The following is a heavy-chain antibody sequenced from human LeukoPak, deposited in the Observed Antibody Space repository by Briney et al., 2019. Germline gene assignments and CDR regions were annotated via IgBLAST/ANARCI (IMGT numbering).Heavy chain of an antibody. V-gene: IGHV4-34*01. CDR3: ARGRKGYGSEY. CDR2: INHSGST. J-gene: IGHJ4*02. D-gene: IGHD5-18*01. CDR1: GGSFSGYS. Sequence: SETLSLTCAVYGGSFSGYSWSWIRQPPGRGLEWIGEINHSGSTNYNPSLKSRVTISVDTSKNQFSLKLSSVTAADTAVYYCARGRKGYGSEYWGQGTLVTVSS.